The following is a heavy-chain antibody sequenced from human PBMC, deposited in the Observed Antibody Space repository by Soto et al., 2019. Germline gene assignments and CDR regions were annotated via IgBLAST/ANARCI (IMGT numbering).Heavy chain of an antibody. D-gene: IGHD3-22*01. Sequence: PSETLSLTCAVSGGPISSSNWWSWVRQPPGKGLEWIGEIYHSGSTNYNPSLKSRVTISVDKSKNQFSLKLSSVTAADTAVYYCARTDYYYDSSGPDPHAEFFHHWGQGSLVTVSS. J-gene: IGHJ1*01. V-gene: IGHV4-4*02. CDR1: GGPISSSNW. CDR2: IYHSGST. CDR3: ARTDYYYDSSGPDPHAEFFHH.